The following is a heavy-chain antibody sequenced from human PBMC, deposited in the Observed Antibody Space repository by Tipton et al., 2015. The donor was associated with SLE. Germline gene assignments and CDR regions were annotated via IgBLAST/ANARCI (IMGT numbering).Heavy chain of an antibody. J-gene: IGHJ4*02. CDR3: AREGDLGYCSGGSCLY. V-gene: IGHV4-59*11. D-gene: IGHD2-15*01. Sequence: TLSLTCTVSGGSISSHYWSWIRQPPGKGLEWTGYIYFSGSTNYNPSLKSRVTISVDTSKNQFSLKLSSVTAADTAVYYCAREGDLGYCSGGSCLYWGQGTLVTVSS. CDR2: IYFSGST. CDR1: GGSISSHY.